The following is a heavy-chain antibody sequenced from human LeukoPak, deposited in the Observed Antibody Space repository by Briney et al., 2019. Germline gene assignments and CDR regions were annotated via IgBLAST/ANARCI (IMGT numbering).Heavy chain of an antibody. Sequence: SVKVSCKASGYTLTSYYMHWVRQAPGQGLEWMGGIIPIFGTANYAQKFQGRVTITADESTSTAYMELSSLRSEDTAVYYCARVTAIPAAHFDYWGQGTLVTVSS. D-gene: IGHD2-2*01. V-gene: IGHV1-69*13. CDR3: ARVTAIPAAHFDY. CDR1: GYTLTSYY. CDR2: IIPIFGTA. J-gene: IGHJ4*02.